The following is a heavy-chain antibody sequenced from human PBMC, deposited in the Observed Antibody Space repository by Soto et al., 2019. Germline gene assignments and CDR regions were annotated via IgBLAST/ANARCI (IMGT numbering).Heavy chain of an antibody. CDR1: GFTFDDYA. CDR3: AKDRGSGSYAANYYYYGMDV. Sequence: SLSLSCAASGFTFDDYAMHWVLQAPGKGLEWVAGINWNSGSIGYADSVKGRFTISRDNAKTSLYLQMNSLRAEDTALYYCAKDRGSGSYAANYYYYGMDVWGQGT. V-gene: IGHV3-9*01. J-gene: IGHJ6*02. CDR2: INWNSGSI. D-gene: IGHD3-10*01.